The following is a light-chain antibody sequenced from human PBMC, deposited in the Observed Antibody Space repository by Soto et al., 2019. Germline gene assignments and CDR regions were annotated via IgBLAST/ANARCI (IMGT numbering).Light chain of an antibody. CDR1: QSVSNY. J-gene: IGKJ3*01. CDR3: QQRSNWPPLT. Sequence: EIVLTQSPATLSLSPGERATLSCRASQSVSNYLAWYQQKPGQAPRLLIYDASNRATGVPARFSGSGSGTDFTLTISSLEPEDFAVYYCQQRSNWPPLTFGPGTKVDIK. CDR2: DAS. V-gene: IGKV3-11*01.